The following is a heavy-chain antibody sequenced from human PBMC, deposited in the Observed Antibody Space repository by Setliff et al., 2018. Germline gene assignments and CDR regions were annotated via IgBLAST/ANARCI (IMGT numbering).Heavy chain of an antibody. Sequence: GGSLRLSCAASGFTFSYYAMHWVRQAPGKGLEWVAVMSFDGKNNYYADSVKGRFTISRDNSKNTLYLQMSSLEPEDTAVYYCARWTTAFDYWGQGTLVTVSS. CDR1: GFTFSYYA. D-gene: IGHD4-17*01. CDR3: ARWTTAFDY. CDR2: MSFDGKNN. V-gene: IGHV3-30*03. J-gene: IGHJ4*02.